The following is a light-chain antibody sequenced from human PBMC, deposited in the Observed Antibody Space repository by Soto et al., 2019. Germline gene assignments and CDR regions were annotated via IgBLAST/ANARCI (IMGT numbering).Light chain of an antibody. V-gene: IGLV2-14*01. CDR3: ASYTTDNTLL. CDR1: TNDVGRYNY. CDR2: DVS. J-gene: IGLJ2*01. Sequence: QSALTQPASVSGSPGQSITISCIGTTNDVGRYNYVSWYQQHPGKSPKFILYDVSNRPSGVSDRFSGSKSARTASLTISWLQAEDEDDYYCASYTTDNTLLFGGGTKVTVL.